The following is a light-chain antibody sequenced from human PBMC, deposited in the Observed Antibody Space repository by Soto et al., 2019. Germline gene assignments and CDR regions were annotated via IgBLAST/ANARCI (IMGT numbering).Light chain of an antibody. Sequence: QSVLTQPASVSGSPGQSITISCTGTSSDVGSYNLVSWYQQHPGKAPKLMIYEGSKRPSGVSNRFSGSKSGNTASLTISGLQAEDEADYYCCSYAGSSTFHYVFGTGTKVTV. V-gene: IGLV2-23*01. CDR3: CSYAGSSTFHYV. J-gene: IGLJ1*01. CDR2: EGS. CDR1: SSDVGSYNL.